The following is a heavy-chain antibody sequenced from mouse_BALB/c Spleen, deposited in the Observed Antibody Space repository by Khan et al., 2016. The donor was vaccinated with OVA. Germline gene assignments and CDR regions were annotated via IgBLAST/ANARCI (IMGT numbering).Heavy chain of an antibody. CDR2: ISSGGHYI. Sequence: EVQGVESGGDLVKPGGSLKLSCAASGFTFSTYGMSWVRQTPDMRLEWVATISSGGHYIYYPDSVKGRFTISIDNVTATLDLQMNSLKSEDTAIYDCSRLAYYYNSEGFAYWGQGTLVTVSS. D-gene: IGHD1-1*01. J-gene: IGHJ3*01. V-gene: IGHV5-6*01. CDR1: GFTFSTYG. CDR3: SRLAYYYNSEGFAY.